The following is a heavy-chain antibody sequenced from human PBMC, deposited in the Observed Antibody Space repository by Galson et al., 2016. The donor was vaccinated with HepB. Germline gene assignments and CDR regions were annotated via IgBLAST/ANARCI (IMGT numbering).Heavy chain of an antibody. J-gene: IGHJ6*03. D-gene: IGHD1-26*01. CDR2: IYPTTSD. CDR3: ARQSCRGSSCYRVDQYYYMDV. Sequence: TCTVSGDSIATYYWSWIRQSAGKGLEWIGRIYPTTSDIYNPSLQSRVTMSADTSKNQLSLSLSSVTAADTAVYYCARQSCRGSSCYRVDQYYYMDVWGKGTTVTVSS. CDR1: GDSIATYY. V-gene: IGHV4-4*07.